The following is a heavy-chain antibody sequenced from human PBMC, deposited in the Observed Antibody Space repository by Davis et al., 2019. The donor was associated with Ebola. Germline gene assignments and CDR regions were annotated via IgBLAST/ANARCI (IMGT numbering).Heavy chain of an antibody. CDR1: GGSISSYY. V-gene: IGHV4-59*12. Sequence: PSETLSLTCTVSGGSISSYYWSWIRKPPGKGLEWMGYLYYSGSTYYNPSLKSRVTTSVDTSKNQFSLKLSSVTAADTAVYYGAGGSHRGGVLGYWGQGTLVTVSS. D-gene: IGHD2-21*01. CDR3: AGGSHRGGVLGY. J-gene: IGHJ4*02. CDR2: LYYSGST.